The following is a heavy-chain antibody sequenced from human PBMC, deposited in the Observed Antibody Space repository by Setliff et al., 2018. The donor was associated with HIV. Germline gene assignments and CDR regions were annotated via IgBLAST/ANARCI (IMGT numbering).Heavy chain of an antibody. D-gene: IGHD1-1*01. V-gene: IGHV2-5*01. CDR1: GLSLSTSGVG. J-gene: IGHJ4*02. CDR3: AYSGRQLRGPYFDF. CDR2: IYWNNNK. Sequence: VSGPTLVNPTQTLTLTCTFSGLSLSTSGVGVGWIRQSPGKALEWLAFIYWNNNKHYSTSLKSRLTVTKDTSKNRVVFTMTNMDSVDTATYYCAYSGRQLRGPYFDFWGQGTPVTSPQ.